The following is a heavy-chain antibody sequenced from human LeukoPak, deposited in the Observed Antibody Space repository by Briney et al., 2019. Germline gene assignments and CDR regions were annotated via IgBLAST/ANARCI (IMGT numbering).Heavy chain of an antibody. D-gene: IGHD3-16*01. CDR1: GFTFSSYA. Sequence: GSLRLSCAASGFTFSSYAMSWVRQPPGKGLEWIGEINHSGSTNYNPSLKSRVSMPLDTSKNHFSLRLTSVTAADTGVYFCARAEGAASHIWGQGTMVSVSS. CDR2: INHSGST. CDR3: ARAEGAASHI. J-gene: IGHJ3*02. V-gene: IGHV4-34*01.